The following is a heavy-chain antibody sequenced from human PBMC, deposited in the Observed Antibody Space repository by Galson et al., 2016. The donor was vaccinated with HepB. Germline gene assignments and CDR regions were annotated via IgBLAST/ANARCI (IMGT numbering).Heavy chain of an antibody. CDR1: GYTLNNYG. V-gene: IGHV1-18*04. D-gene: IGHD6-19*01. J-gene: IGHJ6*03. CDR3: AGGDGSGLGYMDV. Sequence: SVKVSCKASGYTLNNYGINWVRQAPGRGLEWMGWISGHNGETKYPQKLPARVTVTTDTCTSTAYLELRSLRSDDTAVYYCAGGDGSGLGYMDVWGKGTTVSGSS. CDR2: ISGHNGET.